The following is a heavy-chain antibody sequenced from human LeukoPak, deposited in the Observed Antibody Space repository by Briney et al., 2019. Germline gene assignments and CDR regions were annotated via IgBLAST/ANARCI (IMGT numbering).Heavy chain of an antibody. D-gene: IGHD3-10*01. Sequence: GESLKISCQGSGYTFSDYWIGWVRQMPGIGLEWMGIIYPGDSDTRYSPSFQGQVTTSADKSISTADLQWSRLKASDTAMYYCARRTVRGVITSPLDYWGQGTLVTVSS. CDR2: IYPGDSDT. CDR1: GYTFSDYW. V-gene: IGHV5-51*01. J-gene: IGHJ4*02. CDR3: ARRTVRGVITSPLDY.